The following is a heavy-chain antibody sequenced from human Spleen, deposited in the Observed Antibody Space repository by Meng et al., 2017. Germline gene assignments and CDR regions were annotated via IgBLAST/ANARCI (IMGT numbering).Heavy chain of an antibody. V-gene: IGHV2-5*01. J-gene: IGHJ4*02. Sequence: SGPTLVKPTQILALTCTFSGFPLSSYGVGVGWIRQPPGKALEWLALIYWNADKRYNPSLKSRLIITKDTSKNQVVLTMTNMDPVDTATYFCSHRTFYFLYGTYLANFDYWGQGTLVTVSS. CDR3: SHRTFYFLYGTYLANFDY. D-gene: IGHD2/OR15-2a*01. CDR1: GFPLSSYGVG. CDR2: IYWNADK.